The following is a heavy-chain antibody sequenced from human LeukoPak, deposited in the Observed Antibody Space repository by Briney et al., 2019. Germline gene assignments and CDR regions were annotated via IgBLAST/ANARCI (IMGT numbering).Heavy chain of an antibody. J-gene: IGHJ4*02. Sequence: SETLSLTCAVYGGSFSGYYWSWIRQPPGKGLEWIGEINHSGSTNYNPSLKSRVTMSVDTSKNQFSLKLSSVTAADTAVYYCARLGDSSSSGIDYWGQGTLVTVSS. CDR2: INHSGST. CDR3: ARLGDSSSSGIDY. V-gene: IGHV4-34*01. CDR1: GGSFSGYY. D-gene: IGHD6-6*01.